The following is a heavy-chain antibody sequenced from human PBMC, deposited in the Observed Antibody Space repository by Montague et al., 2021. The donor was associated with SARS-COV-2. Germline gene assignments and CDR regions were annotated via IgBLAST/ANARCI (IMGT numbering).Heavy chain of an antibody. D-gene: IGHD3-10*01. CDR3: ARLRDGVVPSPILGVEPYYSYYHLDV. V-gene: IGHV4-34*01. CDR2: INHGGST. CDR1: GTSFSGYN. Sequence: SETLSLTCTVHGTSFSGYNWNWIRQPPGKGLEWMGEINHGGSTKYSPSLKSRLTISADTSKNQFSPKLTSVAAADTAVYYCARLRDGVVPSPILGVEPYYSYYHLDVWGRGTPVTVSS. J-gene: IGHJ6*03.